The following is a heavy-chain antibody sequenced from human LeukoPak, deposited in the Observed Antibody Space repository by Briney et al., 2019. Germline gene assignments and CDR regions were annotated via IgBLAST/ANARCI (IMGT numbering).Heavy chain of an antibody. V-gene: IGHV4-39*01. J-gene: IGHJ4*02. Sequence: PSQTLSLICTVSGGSFSSSTYYWGWIRQPPGKGLEWIGSMYYSGSTYYNHSLKSRVTISVDTSKNQLSLKLTSVTAADTAVYYCARHYYDSSDYCPWYFDYWGQGTLVTVSS. D-gene: IGHD3-22*01. CDR1: GGSFSSSTYY. CDR2: MYYSGST. CDR3: ARHYYDSSDYCPWYFDY.